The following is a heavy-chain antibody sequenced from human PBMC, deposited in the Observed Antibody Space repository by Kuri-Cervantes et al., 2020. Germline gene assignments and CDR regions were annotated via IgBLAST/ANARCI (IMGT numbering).Heavy chain of an antibody. V-gene: IGHV1-69*06. CDR3: ARARPYYDSSGYYDY. CDR1: GYTFTIYC. D-gene: IGHD3-22*01. J-gene: IGHJ4*02. CDR2: IIPIFGTA. Sequence: SVKVSCKTSGYTFTIYCVHWVRQAPGQGLEWMGGIIPIFGTANYAQKFQGRVTITADKSTSTAYMELSSLRSEDTAVYYCARARPYYDSSGYYDYWGQGTLVTVSS.